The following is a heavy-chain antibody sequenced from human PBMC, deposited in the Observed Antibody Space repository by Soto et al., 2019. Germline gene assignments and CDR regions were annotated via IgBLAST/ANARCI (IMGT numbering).Heavy chain of an antibody. CDR3: ARHPERIAEIGWFDP. Sequence: EVQLVESGGGLVQPGGSLRLSCAASGFTFSSYSMNWVRQAPGKGLEWVSYISSSSSTIYYADSVKGRLTITRDNAKNSLYLQMNTLGAEDTAVYYCARHPERIAEIGWFDPWGQGTLVTVSS. CDR2: ISSSSSTI. D-gene: IGHD6-13*01. J-gene: IGHJ5*02. CDR1: GFTFSSYS. V-gene: IGHV3-48*01.